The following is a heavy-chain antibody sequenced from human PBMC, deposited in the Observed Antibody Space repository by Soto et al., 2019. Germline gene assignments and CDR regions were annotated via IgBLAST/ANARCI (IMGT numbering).Heavy chain of an antibody. Sequence: PSETLSLTCIVSGGSTTSYHWSWIRQFPGKGLEWIAYTSYTGNTNYNPSLKSRVTISVDMSQNQFSLSLTPVTAADTAVYYCARMHPDIIIFDFWGRGTLVTVSS. D-gene: IGHD2-15*01. CDR3: ARMHPDIIIFDF. V-gene: IGHV4-59*01. J-gene: IGHJ4*02. CDR2: TSYTGNT. CDR1: GGSTTSYH.